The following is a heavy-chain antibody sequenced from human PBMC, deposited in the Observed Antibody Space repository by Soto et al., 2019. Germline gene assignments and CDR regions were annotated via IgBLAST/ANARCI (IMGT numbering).Heavy chain of an antibody. J-gene: IGHJ4*02. CDR3: ARDTQGGKQLVC. CDR2: IYYSGST. V-gene: IGHV4-59*01. CDR1: GESSSSYY. D-gene: IGHD6-13*01. Sequence: LTFTVSGESSSSYYWSWIRQPSGKGLEWIGYIYYSGSTNYNPSLKSRVTISVDTSKNHFSLKLSSVNDADTAVYYCARDTQGGKQLVCWGQGPLVSVS.